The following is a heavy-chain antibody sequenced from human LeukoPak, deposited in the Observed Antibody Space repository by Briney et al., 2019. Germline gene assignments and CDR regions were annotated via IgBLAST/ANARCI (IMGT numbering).Heavy chain of an antibody. CDR2: IYPGDSDT. CDR1: GYSFTSYW. V-gene: IGHV5-51*01. D-gene: IGHD2-2*02. CDR3: ARHRGYGKGVVPAAIWYY. Sequence: GESLKISCKGSGYSFTSYWIGWVRQMPGKGLEWMGIIYPGDSDTRYSPSFQGQVTISADKSISTAYLQWSSLKASDTAMYYCARHRGYGKGVVPAAIWYYWGQGTLVTVSS. J-gene: IGHJ4*02.